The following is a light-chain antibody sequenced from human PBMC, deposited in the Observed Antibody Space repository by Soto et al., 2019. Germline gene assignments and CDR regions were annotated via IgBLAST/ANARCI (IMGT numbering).Light chain of an antibody. Sequence: EIVMTQSPATPSVSIGESATLSCRASQSIGINVAWYQQRPGQAPRLLISGASTRASGIPARFSGSGSGTEFTLTISSLQSEDFAIYYCQQYNNWPPYIFGQGTKVDIK. J-gene: IGKJ2*01. V-gene: IGKV3-15*01. CDR2: GAS. CDR3: QQYNNWPPYI. CDR1: QSIGIN.